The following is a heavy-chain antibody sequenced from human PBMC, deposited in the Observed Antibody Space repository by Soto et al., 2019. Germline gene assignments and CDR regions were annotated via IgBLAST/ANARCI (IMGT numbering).Heavy chain of an antibody. J-gene: IGHJ5*02. CDR2: IIPILGIA. CDR1: GGTFSSYT. Sequence: SVKVSCKASGGTFSSYTISWVRQAPGQGLEWMGRIIPILGIANYAQKFQGRVTITADKSTSTAYMELSSLRSEDTAVYYCARVREDYYGSGIDWFDPWGQGTLVTVSS. CDR3: ARVREDYYGSGIDWFDP. V-gene: IGHV1-69*02. D-gene: IGHD3-10*01.